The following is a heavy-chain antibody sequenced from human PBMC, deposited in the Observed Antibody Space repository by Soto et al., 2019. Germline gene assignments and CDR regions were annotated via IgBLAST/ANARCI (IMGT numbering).Heavy chain of an antibody. CDR1: GFIFDDFS. Sequence: EVQLVESGGVVVQPGGSLRLSCDASGFIFDDFSMHWVRQAPGKGLEWVSLIGRDGINTYYADSVKGRFTISRDNSKNSLYLQMNSLTTEDPAVYYCSKECGDASWASYESCGEVSLGTVSA. CDR3: SKECGDASWASYES. CDR2: IGRDGINT. V-gene: IGHV3-43*01. D-gene: IGHD2-2*01. J-gene: IGHJ5*02.